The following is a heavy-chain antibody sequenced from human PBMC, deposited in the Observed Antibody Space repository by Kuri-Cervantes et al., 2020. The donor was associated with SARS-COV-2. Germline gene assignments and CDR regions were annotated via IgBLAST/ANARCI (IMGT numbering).Heavy chain of an antibody. V-gene: IGHV3-30*03. J-gene: IGHJ5*02. CDR2: ISYDGSNK. D-gene: IGHD3-22*01. CDR3: ARESSGYIPFA. Sequence: GGSLRLSCAASGFTFSSYGMHWVRQAPGKGLEWVAVISYDGSNKYYADSVKGRFTISRDNSKNTLYLQMNSLRAEDTAVYYCARESSGYIPFAWGQGTLVTVSS. CDR1: GFTFSSYG.